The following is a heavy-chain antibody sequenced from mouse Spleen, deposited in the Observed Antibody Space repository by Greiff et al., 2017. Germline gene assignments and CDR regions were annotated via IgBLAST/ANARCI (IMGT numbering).Heavy chain of an antibody. CDR1: GYTFTSYW. CDR3: ARYRGSSYGYYFDY. CDR2: IYPGSGST. J-gene: IGHJ2*01. D-gene: IGHD1-1*01. Sequence: QVQLQQSGAELVKPGASVKMSCKASGYTFTSYWITWVKQRPGQGLEWIGDIYPGSGSTNYNEKFKSKATLTVDTSSSTAYMQLSSLTSEDSAVYYCARYRGSSYGYYFDYWGQGTTLTVSS. V-gene: IGHV1-55*01.